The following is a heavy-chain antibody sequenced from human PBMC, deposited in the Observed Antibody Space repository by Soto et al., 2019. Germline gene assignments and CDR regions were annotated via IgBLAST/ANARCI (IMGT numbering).Heavy chain of an antibody. CDR3: ARESFSASPNFFDY. V-gene: IGHV3-48*03. D-gene: IGHD1-26*01. Sequence: GGSLRLSCAASGFAFSNYEMNWVRQAPGKGLEWVSYISLSGSTIYYADSVKGRFTISRDDAKDSLYLEMDSLRADDTAVYYCARESFSASPNFFDYWGQGTLVTVSS. CDR2: ISLSGSTI. J-gene: IGHJ4*02. CDR1: GFAFSNYE.